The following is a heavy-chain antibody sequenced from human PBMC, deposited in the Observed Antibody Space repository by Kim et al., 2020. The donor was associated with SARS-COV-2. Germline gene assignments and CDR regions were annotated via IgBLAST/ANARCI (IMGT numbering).Heavy chain of an antibody. CDR2: INHSGST. V-gene: IGHV4-34*01. Sequence: SETLSLTCAVYGGSFSGYYWSWIRQPPGKGLEWIGEINHSGSTNYNPSLKSRVTISVDTSKNQFSLKLSSVTAADTAVYYCARGPGHSSSRYGARNWFDP. CDR3: ARGPGHSSSRYGARNWFDP. CDR1: GGSFSGYY. D-gene: IGHD6-13*01. J-gene: IGHJ5*02.